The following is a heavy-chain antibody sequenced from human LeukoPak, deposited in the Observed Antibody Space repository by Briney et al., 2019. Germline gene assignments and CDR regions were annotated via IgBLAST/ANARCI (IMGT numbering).Heavy chain of an antibody. CDR2: IYYSGST. Sequence: SQTLSLTCTVSGGSISSGSDYWSWIRQPPGEGLEWIGYIYYSGSTNYNPSLKSRVTISVDTSKNQFSLKLSSVIAADTAVYYCARLDYYYDSSGYYEYFQHWGQGTLVTVSS. V-gene: IGHV4-61*01. CDR1: GGSISSGSDY. J-gene: IGHJ1*01. CDR3: ARLDYYYDSSGYYEYFQH. D-gene: IGHD3-22*01.